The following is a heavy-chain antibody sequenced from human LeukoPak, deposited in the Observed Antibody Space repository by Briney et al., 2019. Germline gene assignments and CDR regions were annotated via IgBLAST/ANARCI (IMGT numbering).Heavy chain of an antibody. CDR2: IRYDGRNK. D-gene: IGHD1-1*01. Sequence: GGSLRLSCAASGFIFSSYGMHWVRQAPGKGLEWVAFIRYDGRNKYYADSVKGRFTISRDNSKNTLYLQMNSLRGEDTAVYYCVKRWTGTTIGQQDYWGQGTLVTVSS. J-gene: IGHJ4*02. CDR1: GFIFSSYG. CDR3: VKRWTGTTIGQQDY. V-gene: IGHV3-30*02.